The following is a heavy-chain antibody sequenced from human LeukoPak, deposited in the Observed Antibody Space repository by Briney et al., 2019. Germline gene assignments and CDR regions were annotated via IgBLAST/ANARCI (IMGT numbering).Heavy chain of an antibody. CDR1: GGTFSSYA. CDR3: ASGPASYSGGWRTFPPFDY. J-gene: IGHJ4*02. Sequence: SVKVSCKASGGTFSSYAISWVRQAPGQGLEWMGGIIPIFGTANYAQKFQGRVTITADESTSTAYMELSSLRSEDTAVYYCASGPASYSGGWRTFPPFDYWGQGTLVTVSS. V-gene: IGHV1-69*13. D-gene: IGHD6-19*01. CDR2: IIPIFGTA.